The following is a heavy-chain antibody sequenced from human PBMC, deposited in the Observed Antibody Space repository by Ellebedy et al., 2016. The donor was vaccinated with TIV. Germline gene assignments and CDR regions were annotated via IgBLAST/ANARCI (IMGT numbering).Heavy chain of an antibody. V-gene: IGHV3-9*01. CDR3: AKDVATMFGMDV. J-gene: IGHJ6*01. Sequence: SLKISCAASGFTFDDYSMHWVRQVPGKGLEWVTGISWNTGIIGYVESVRGRFTVSRDNAKNSLYLQMNSLRPEDTALYYCAKDVATMFGMDVWGQGTTVTVSS. CDR1: GFTFDDYS. CDR2: ISWNTGII. D-gene: IGHD5-12*01.